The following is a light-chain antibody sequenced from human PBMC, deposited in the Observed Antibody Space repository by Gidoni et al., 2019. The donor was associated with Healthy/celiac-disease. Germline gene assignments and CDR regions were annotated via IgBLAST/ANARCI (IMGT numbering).Light chain of an antibody. V-gene: IGLV2-8*01. Sequence: GSPGQSVTISCTGTSSDVGGYNYVSWYQQHPGKAPKLMIYEVSKRPSGVPDRFSGSKSGNTASLTVSGLQAEDKADYYCSSYAGSNNLVFGGGTKLTVL. J-gene: IGLJ3*02. CDR3: SSYAGSNNLV. CDR2: EVS. CDR1: SSDVGGYNY.